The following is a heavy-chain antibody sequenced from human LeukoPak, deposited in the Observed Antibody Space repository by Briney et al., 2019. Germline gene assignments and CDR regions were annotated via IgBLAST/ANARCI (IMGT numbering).Heavy chain of an antibody. J-gene: IGHJ5*02. CDR1: GYTFTSYY. V-gene: IGHV1-18*04. Sequence: ASVKVSCKASGYTFTSYYMHWVRQAPGQGLEWMGWITADKGSTKYAQKFQGRVTMTTDTSTSTAYMELRSLRSDDTAVYYCARAGVAIFGVPGWFDPWGQGTLVTVSS. CDR3: ARAGVAIFGVPGWFDP. CDR2: ITADKGST. D-gene: IGHD3-3*01.